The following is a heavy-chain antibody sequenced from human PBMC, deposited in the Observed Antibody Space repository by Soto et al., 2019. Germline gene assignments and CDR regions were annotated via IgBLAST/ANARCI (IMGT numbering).Heavy chain of an antibody. CDR2: INAGNGNT. D-gene: IGHD6-13*01. V-gene: IGHV1-3*05. CDR3: ARNIAAAGSGGAGYYYYGMDV. J-gene: IGHJ6*02. CDR1: GYTFTSYA. Sequence: QVQLVQSGAEEKKPGASVKLSCKASGYTFTSYAMHWVRQAPGQRLEWMGWINAGNGNTKYSQKFQGRVTITRDTSASTAYMELSSLRSEDTAVYYCARNIAAAGSGGAGYYYYGMDVWGQGTTVTVSS.